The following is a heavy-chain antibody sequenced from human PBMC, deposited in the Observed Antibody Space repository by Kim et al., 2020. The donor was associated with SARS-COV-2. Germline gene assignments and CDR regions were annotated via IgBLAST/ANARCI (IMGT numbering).Heavy chain of an antibody. Sequence: ASVKVSCKASGYTFTSYYMHWVRQAPGQGLEWMGIINPSGGSTSYAQKFQGRVTMTRDTSTSTVYMELSSLRSEDTAVYYCARESWLSGDGYNRNDAFDIWGQGTMVTVSS. CDR1: GYTFTSYY. D-gene: IGHD5-12*01. J-gene: IGHJ3*02. CDR3: ARESWLSGDGYNRNDAFDI. V-gene: IGHV1-46*01. CDR2: INPSGGST.